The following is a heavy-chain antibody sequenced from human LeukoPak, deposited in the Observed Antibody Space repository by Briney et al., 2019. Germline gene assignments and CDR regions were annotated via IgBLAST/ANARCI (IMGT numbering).Heavy chain of an antibody. V-gene: IGHV5-51*01. D-gene: IGHD5-18*01. Sequence: GESLKISCKGSGYSFTSYWIGWVRQMPGKGLEWMGIIYPGDSDTRYSPSFQGQVTISADKSISTAYLQWSSLKASDTAMYYCARWAKGYSYGHHNQYYFDYWGQGTLVTVSS. CDR2: IYPGDSDT. CDR3: ARWAKGYSYGHHNQYYFDY. J-gene: IGHJ4*02. CDR1: GYSFTSYW.